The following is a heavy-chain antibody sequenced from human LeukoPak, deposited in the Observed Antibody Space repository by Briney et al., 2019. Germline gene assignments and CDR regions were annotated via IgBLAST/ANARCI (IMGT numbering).Heavy chain of an antibody. J-gene: IGHJ4*02. D-gene: IGHD5-18*01. V-gene: IGHV4-59*08. CDR2: IYYSGSP. CDR3: ARRASCTAMGGYYFDY. CDR1: GGSISSYS. Sequence: PSETLSLTCSVTGGSISSYSWSWTRQPPGKGLEWIGYIYYSGSPNYNPSLKSRVTISVDTSKNQFSLKLSSVTAADTAVYYCARRASCTAMGGYYFDYWGQGTLVTVSS.